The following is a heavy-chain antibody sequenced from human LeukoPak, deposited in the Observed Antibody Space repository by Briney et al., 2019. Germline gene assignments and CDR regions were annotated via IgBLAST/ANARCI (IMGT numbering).Heavy chain of an antibody. D-gene: IGHD3-10*01. V-gene: IGHV1-2*04. CDR1: GYTFTGYY. CDR3: ARSERITMVRESGDFDY. Sequence: ASVKVSCKASGYTFTGYYMHWVRQAPGQGLEWMGWINPNSGGTNYAQKFQGWVTMTRDTSISTAYMELSRLRSDDTAVYYCARSERITMVRESGDFDYWGQGTLVTVSS. J-gene: IGHJ4*02. CDR2: INPNSGGT.